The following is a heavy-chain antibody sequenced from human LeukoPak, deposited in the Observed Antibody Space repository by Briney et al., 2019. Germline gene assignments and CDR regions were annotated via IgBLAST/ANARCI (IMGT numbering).Heavy chain of an antibody. CDR1: GGSISSGGYY. J-gene: IGHJ6*02. CDR3: NASGHDCPYYYYYGMDV. V-gene: IGHV4-31*09. D-gene: IGHD5-12*01. Sequence: SQTLSLTCTVSGGSISSGGYYWSWIRQHPGKGLEWIGYIYYSGSTYYNPSLKSRVTISVDTSKNQFSLKLSSVTAADTAVYYCNASGHDCPYYYYYGMDVWGQGTTVTVSS. CDR2: IYYSGST.